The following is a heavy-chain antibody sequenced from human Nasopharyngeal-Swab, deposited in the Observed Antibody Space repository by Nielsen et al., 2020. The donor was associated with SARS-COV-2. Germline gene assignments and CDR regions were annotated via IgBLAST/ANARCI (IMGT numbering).Heavy chain of an antibody. J-gene: IGHJ1*01. CDR1: GLTVSSTY. D-gene: IGHD2-2*01. CDR3: ARDLGGGYCTTTNCPGS. CDR2: TEIGGTT. V-gene: IGHV3-53*01. Sequence: LSLTCAVSGLTVSSTYMSWVRQAPGKGLEWVSVTEIGGTTHYADSVKGRFSISRDSSTNTLYLQMNNVRAEDTAVYYCARDLGGGYCTTTNCPGSWGQGTPVTVSS.